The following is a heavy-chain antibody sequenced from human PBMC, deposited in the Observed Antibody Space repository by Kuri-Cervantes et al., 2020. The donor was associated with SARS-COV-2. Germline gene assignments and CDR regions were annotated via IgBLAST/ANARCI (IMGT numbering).Heavy chain of an antibody. V-gene: IGHV4-39*01. Sequence: GSLRLSCTVSGGSISSSSYYWGWIRQPPGKGLEWIRSIYYSGSTYYNPSLKSRVTISVDTSKNQFSLKLSSVTAADTVVYYCARLTTSYFDYWGQGTLVTVSS. J-gene: IGHJ4*02. CDR1: GGSISSSSYY. CDR3: ARLTTSYFDY. CDR2: IYYSGST. D-gene: IGHD4-11*01.